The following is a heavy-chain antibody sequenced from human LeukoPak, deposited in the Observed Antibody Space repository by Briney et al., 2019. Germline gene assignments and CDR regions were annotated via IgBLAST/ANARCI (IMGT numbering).Heavy chain of an antibody. CDR2: INPSAGIT. Sequence: ASVKVSCKASGYTFSDNYIHWVRQAPGQGLEWMGIINPSAGITTYAQKFQGRDTMTSDTSTSTIYMDLSSLKFEDTAVYYCARDSEAVAGLDWWGQGTLVTVSS. CDR3: ARDSEAVAGLDW. J-gene: IGHJ4*02. CDR1: GYTFSDNY. D-gene: IGHD6-19*01. V-gene: IGHV1-46*01.